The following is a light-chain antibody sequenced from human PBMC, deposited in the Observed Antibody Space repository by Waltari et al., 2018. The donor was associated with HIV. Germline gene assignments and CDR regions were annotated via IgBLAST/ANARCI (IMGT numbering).Light chain of an antibody. CDR3: ATWDDSLSGPV. J-gene: IGLJ3*02. CDR2: RSN. CDR1: SSNIGSNY. Sequence: SVLTQPPSASGTPGQRVAISCSGSSSNIGSNYVYCYQQLPGTAPKVLIDRSNQRPSGVPDRFSGSKSGTSASLAISALRSEDEADYYCATWDDSLSGPVFGGGTKLTVL. V-gene: IGLV1-47*01.